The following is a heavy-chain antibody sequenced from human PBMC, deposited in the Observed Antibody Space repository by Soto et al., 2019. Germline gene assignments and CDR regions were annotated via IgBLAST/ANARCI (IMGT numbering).Heavy chain of an antibody. J-gene: IGHJ6*02. CDR2: ISYDGSNK. V-gene: IGHV3-30-3*01. Sequence: QVQLVASGGGVVQPERSLRLSCAASGFTFRSYAMHWVRQAPGKGLEWMDDISYDGSNKYYADSVKGRFTISSDNSKNTRYLQMNSLRAEDTAVYYCARAGYPHAHFYYGMDVWGQGTTVTVSS. D-gene: IGHD3-9*01. CDR1: GFTFRSYA. CDR3: ARAGYPHAHFYYGMDV.